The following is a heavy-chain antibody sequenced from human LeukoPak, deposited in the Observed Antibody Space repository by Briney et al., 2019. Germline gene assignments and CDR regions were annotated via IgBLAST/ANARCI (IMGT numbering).Heavy chain of an antibody. J-gene: IGHJ3*02. Sequence: SETLSLTCTVSGGSISSSSYYWGWIRQPPGKGLEWIGSIYYSGSTYYNPSLKSRVTISVDTSKNQFSLKLSSVTAADTAVYYCAGEGTTVTTFRAFDIWGQGTMVTVSS. D-gene: IGHD4-17*01. CDR1: GGSISSSSYY. CDR2: IYYSGST. CDR3: AGEGTTVTTFRAFDI. V-gene: IGHV4-39*07.